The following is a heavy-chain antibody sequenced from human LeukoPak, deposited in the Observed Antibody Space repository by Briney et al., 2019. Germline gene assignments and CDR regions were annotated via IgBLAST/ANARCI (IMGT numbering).Heavy chain of an antibody. V-gene: IGHV4-34*01. CDR2: INHSGST. CDR3: ASYLWFGESYYFDY. D-gene: IGHD3-10*01. CDR1: GGSFSGYY. Sequence: SETLSLTCAVYGGSFSGYYWSWIRQPPGKGLEWIGEINHSGSTNYSPSLKSRVTISVDTSKNQFSLKLSSVTAADTAVYYCASYLWFGESYYFDYWGQGTLVTVSS. J-gene: IGHJ4*02.